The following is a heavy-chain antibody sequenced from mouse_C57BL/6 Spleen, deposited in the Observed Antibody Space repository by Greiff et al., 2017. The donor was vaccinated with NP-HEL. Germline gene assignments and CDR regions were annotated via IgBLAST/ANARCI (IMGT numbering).Heavy chain of an antibody. J-gene: IGHJ1*03. CDR1: GYTFTDYN. D-gene: IGHD1-1*01. V-gene: IGHV1-22*01. CDR3: ASLLRSEYWYFDV. CDR2: INPNNGGT. Sequence: VQLQQSGPELVKPGASVKMSCKASGYTFTDYNMHWVKQSHGKSLEWIGYINPNNGGTSYNQKFKGKATLTVNKSSSTAYMELRSLTSEDSAVYYCASLLRSEYWYFDVRGTGTTVTVSS.